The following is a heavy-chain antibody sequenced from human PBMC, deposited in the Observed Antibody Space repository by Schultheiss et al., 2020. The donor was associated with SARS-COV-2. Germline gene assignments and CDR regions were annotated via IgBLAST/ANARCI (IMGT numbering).Heavy chain of an antibody. Sequence: GSLRLSCTVSGGSISSYYWSWIRQPPGKGLEWIGYIYYSGSTNYNPSLKSRVTISVDTSKNQFSLKLSSVTAADTAVYYCASSSGYSSSWYPVFYFDYWGQGTLVTVSS. CDR1: GGSISSYY. V-gene: IGHV4-59*08. CDR3: ASSSGYSSSWYPVFYFDY. CDR2: IYYSGST. D-gene: IGHD6-13*01. J-gene: IGHJ4*02.